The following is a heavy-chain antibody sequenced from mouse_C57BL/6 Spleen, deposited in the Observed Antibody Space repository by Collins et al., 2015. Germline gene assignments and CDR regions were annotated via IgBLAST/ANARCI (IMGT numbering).Heavy chain of an antibody. CDR2: IDPSDTYT. J-gene: IGHJ1*03. Sequence: QGQLQQPGAALVKPGASVKLSCKASGYTFTSYWMQWVKQRPGQGLEWIGEIDPSDTYTNCNQKFKVKATLAVDTSSSTAYMQLSSLTSEDSAVYYCARRVHYGTIYGYFDVWGTGTTVTVSS. V-gene: IGHV1-50*01. D-gene: IGHD1-1*01. CDR3: ARRVHYGTIYGYFDV. CDR1: GYTFTSYW.